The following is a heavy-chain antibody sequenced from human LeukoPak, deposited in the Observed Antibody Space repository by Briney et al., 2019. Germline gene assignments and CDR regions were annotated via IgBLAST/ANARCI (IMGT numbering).Heavy chain of an antibody. CDR1: GFSFSTSG. CDR3: ARDLLNYGSAYYDVGIFDS. J-gene: IGHJ4*02. CDR2: ISKDGRKN. Sequence: PGRSLRLSCEASGFSFSTSGVHWVRQAPGNGLEWMAVISKDGRKNHYADSVKGRFTISRDNSKSTLFLQMNSLRPEDTAIYYCARDLLNYGSAYYDVGIFDSWGQGTLVTVSS. D-gene: IGHD3-10*01. V-gene: IGHV3-30*04.